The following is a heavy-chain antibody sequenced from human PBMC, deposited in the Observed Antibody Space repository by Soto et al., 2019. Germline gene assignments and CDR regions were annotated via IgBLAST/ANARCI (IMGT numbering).Heavy chain of an antibody. V-gene: IGHV1-3*01. CDR2: VTGGNGDT. D-gene: IGHD3-10*02. Sequence: SVKVSCKASGFMFTSHVVHWVRQAPGQRLEWMGWVTGGNGDTKYSQKFQGRVTITRDISATTAYMELSRLTSEDKAIYYCARDSGVRGPSGDLDYWGQGTLVTVSS. CDR3: ARDSGVRGPSGDLDY. J-gene: IGHJ4*02. CDR1: GFMFTSHV.